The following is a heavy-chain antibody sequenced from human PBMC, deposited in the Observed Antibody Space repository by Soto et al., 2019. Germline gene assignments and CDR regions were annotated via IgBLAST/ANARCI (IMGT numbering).Heavy chain of an antibody. CDR2: IYHSGST. Sequence: TLSLTCAVSGGSISSGGYSWVWIRQPPGKGLEWIGYIYHSGSTYYNPSLKSRVTISVDRSKNQFSLKLSSVTAADTAVYYCARAMVRGAEYNWFDPWGQGTLVTVSS. CDR1: GGSISSGGYS. CDR3: ARAMVRGAEYNWFDP. D-gene: IGHD3-10*01. J-gene: IGHJ5*02. V-gene: IGHV4-30-2*01.